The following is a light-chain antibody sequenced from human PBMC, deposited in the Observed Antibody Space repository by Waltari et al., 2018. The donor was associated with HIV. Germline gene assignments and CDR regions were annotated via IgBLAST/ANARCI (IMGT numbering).Light chain of an antibody. Sequence: DIVMTQSPDSLAVSLGERATINCKSSQSVLYSSNNKNYLAWYQQKPGQPPELLSYWASTRESGVPDRFSGSGSATDFTLTISSLQAEDVAVYYCQQYYSTPRTFGGGTQVEIK. CDR2: WAS. J-gene: IGKJ4*01. V-gene: IGKV4-1*01. CDR3: QQYYSTPRT. CDR1: QSVLYSSNNKNY.